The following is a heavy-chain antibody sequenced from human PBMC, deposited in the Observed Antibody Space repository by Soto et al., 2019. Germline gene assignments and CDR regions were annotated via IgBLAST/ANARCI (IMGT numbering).Heavy chain of an antibody. J-gene: IGHJ4*02. CDR2: ISGSGGST. CDR3: GKVRSSGWYGIDY. V-gene: IGHV3-23*01. Sequence: GGSLRLSCAASGFTFSSYAMSWVRQAPGKGLEWVSAISGSGGSTYYADSVKGRFTISRDNSKNTLYLQMNILRAEDTAVYYCGKVRSSGWYGIDYWGQGTLVTVSS. CDR1: GFTFSSYA. D-gene: IGHD6-19*01.